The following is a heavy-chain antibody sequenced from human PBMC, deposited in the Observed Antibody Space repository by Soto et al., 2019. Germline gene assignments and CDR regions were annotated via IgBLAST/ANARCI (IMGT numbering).Heavy chain of an antibody. CDR3: ASPYQYYSRAYLGAFDI. J-gene: IGHJ3*02. D-gene: IGHD3-22*01. CDR1: GGTFSNFP. V-gene: IGHV1-69*13. Sequence: GASVKVSCKASGGTFSNFPISWVRQDPGQGLEWMGGLIPLFGTPKYAQKFQGRVTIIADESTSTAYMELRSLRSEDTAVYYCASPYQYYSRAYLGAFDIWGQGTMVTVSS. CDR2: LIPLFGTP.